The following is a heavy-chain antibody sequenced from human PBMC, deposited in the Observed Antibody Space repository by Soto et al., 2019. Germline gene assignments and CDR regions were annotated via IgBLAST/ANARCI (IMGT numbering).Heavy chain of an antibody. V-gene: IGHV3-23*01. D-gene: IGHD2-21*02. J-gene: IGHJ6*02. CDR3: IQSRCGGDCLQSYASYYYYGMDV. Sequence: PGGSLRLSCAASGFTFSSYAMSWVRQAPGKGLEWVSAISGSGGSTYYADSVKGRFTITKDTSKNQVVLTMTNMDPVDTATYYCIQSRCGGDCLQSYASYYYYGMDVWGQGTTVTVSS. CDR1: GFTFSSYA. CDR2: ISGSGGST.